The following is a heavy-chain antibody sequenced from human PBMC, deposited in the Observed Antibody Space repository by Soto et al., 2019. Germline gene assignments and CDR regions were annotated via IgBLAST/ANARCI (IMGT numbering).Heavy chain of an antibody. V-gene: IGHV1-69*13. J-gene: IGHJ4*02. CDR1: GATFSSYA. Sequence: QVQLVQSGTEVVKPGSSVKVSCKTSGATFSSYAITWVRQAPGQGLEWMGGIIPLFGTSTYAQKFQGRVAITADASTNTAHMELSSLRSEDTALYYCAAELVGAAGPHYFAYWDQGVLVIVSS. CDR2: IIPLFGTS. CDR3: AAELVGAAGPHYFAY. D-gene: IGHD2-15*01.